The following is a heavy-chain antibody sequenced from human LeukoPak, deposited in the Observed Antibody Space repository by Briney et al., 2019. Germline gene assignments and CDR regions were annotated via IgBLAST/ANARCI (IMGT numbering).Heavy chain of an antibody. V-gene: IGHV4-59*08. CDR2: IYYSGST. J-gene: IGHJ4*02. CDR1: GGSISSYY. CDR3: ARGRDGYNYYNN. Sequence: PSETLSLTCTVSGGSISSYYWSWIRQPPGKELEWIGYIYYSGSTNYNPPLKSRVTISVDTSKNQFSLKLSSVTAADTAVYYCARGRDGYNYYNNWGQGTLVTVSS. D-gene: IGHD5-24*01.